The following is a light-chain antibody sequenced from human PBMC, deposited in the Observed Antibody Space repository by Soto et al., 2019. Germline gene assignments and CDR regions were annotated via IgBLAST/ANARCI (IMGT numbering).Light chain of an antibody. J-gene: IGKJ1*01. CDR2: KAF. V-gene: IGKV1-5*03. CDR3: QQYNSYSPPWT. CDR1: QSISSW. Sequence: DIQMTQSPSTLSASVGDRVTITCRASQSISSWLAWYQQKPGKAPKLLIYKAFSLESGVPSRFSGSGSGTEFTLTVSSLQPDDFATYDCQQYNSYSPPWTFGQGTKVESK.